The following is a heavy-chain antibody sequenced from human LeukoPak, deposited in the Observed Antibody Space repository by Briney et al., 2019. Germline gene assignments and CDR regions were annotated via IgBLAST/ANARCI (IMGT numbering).Heavy chain of an antibody. J-gene: IGHJ4*02. CDR1: GFTFSTNT. CDR2: LSYDGNNE. CDR3: ASGYSGLAGGY. Sequence: GRSLRLSCAASGFTFSTNTMHWVRQAPGKGLEWVALLSYDGNNEYYADSVKGRFTISRDNAKNSLYLQMNSLRAEDTAVYYCASGYSGLAGGYWGQGTLVTVSS. V-gene: IGHV3-30-3*01. D-gene: IGHD5-12*01.